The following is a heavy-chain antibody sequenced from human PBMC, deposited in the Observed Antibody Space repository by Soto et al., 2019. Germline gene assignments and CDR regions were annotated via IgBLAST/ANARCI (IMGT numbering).Heavy chain of an antibody. CDR1: GGTFSSYT. J-gene: IGHJ6*03. CDR3: ARDPHKYDILTGLSYYYYMDV. Sequence: ASVKVSCKASGGTFSSYTISWVRQAPGQGLEWMGRIIPILGIANYAQKFQGRVTITADKSTSTAYMELSSLRSEDTAVYYCARDPHKYDILTGLSYYYYMDVWGKGTTVTVSS. D-gene: IGHD3-9*01. CDR2: IIPILGIA. V-gene: IGHV1-69*04.